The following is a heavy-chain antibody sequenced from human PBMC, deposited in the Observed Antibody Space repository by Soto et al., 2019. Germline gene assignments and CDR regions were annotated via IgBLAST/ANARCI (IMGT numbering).Heavy chain of an antibody. V-gene: IGHV4-59*01. CDR1: GGSISSYY. J-gene: IGHJ4*02. CDR2: IYYSGST. Sequence: SETLSLTCTVSGGSISSYYWSWIRQPPGKGLEWIGYIYYSGSTNYNPSLKSRVTISVDTSKNQFSLKLSSVTAADTAVYYCARVRRDGYNYFDYWGQGTLVTVSS. CDR3: ARVRRDGYNYFDY. D-gene: IGHD5-12*01.